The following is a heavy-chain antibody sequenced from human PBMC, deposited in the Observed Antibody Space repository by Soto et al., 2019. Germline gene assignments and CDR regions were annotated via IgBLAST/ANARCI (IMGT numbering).Heavy chain of an antibody. CDR3: ARGPGWRTAGPDY. D-gene: IGHD6-13*01. Sequence: QVQLVQSGAEVKKPGASVKVSCKASGYTFSGYYIHWVRQAPGQGLEWMGWVNPNGGGTHFAQKFQGRVTMTSDTSINTAYMDLTRLTSDDTAVYYCARGPGWRTAGPDYWGQGTLVTVSS. CDR1: GYTFSGYY. V-gene: IGHV1-2*02. J-gene: IGHJ4*02. CDR2: VNPNGGGT.